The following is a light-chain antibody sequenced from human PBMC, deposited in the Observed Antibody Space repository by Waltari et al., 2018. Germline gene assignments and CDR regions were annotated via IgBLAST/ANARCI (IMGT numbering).Light chain of an antibody. CDR3: QQNNNWPPYT. J-gene: IGKJ2*01. V-gene: IGKV3-15*01. CDR2: GAS. CDR1: QSVSSN. Sequence: EIVMTQYPATLSVSPGERATLSCRASQSVSSNLAWYQQIPGQAPRLLIYGASTRATGIPARFSGSGSGTEFTLTISSLQSEDFAVYYCQQNNNWPPYTFGQGTKLEIK.